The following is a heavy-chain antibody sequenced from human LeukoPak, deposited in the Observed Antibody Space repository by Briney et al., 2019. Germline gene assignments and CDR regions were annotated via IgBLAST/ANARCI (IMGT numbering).Heavy chain of an antibody. D-gene: IGHD4-17*01. J-gene: IGHJ6*03. CDR3: ARRGAVTRYYYYYYMDV. CDR1: GGSFSGYY. CDR2: INHSGST. Sequence: SETLSLTCAVYGGSFSGYYWSWIRQPPGKGLEWIGEINHSGSTNYNPSLKSRVTISVGTSKNQFSLKLSSVTAADTAVYYCARRGAVTRYYYYYYMDVWGKGTTVTISS. V-gene: IGHV4-34*01.